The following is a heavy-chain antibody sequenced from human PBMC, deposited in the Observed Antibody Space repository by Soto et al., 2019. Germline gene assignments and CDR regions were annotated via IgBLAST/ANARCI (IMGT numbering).Heavy chain of an antibody. CDR1: GFTLYNNW. V-gene: IGHV3-7*01. D-gene: IGHD1-1*01. CDR3: ARDLGWNTFDD. CDR2: MKEDGSEK. J-gene: IGHJ4*02. Sequence: GGSLRLSCAASGFTLYNNWMSWVRQAAGKGLEWVANMKEDGSEKYYVDSVRGRFTISGDNAKNSLYLKMNNMGVEDTAVYYGARDLGWNTFDDWGQGTLVTVSS.